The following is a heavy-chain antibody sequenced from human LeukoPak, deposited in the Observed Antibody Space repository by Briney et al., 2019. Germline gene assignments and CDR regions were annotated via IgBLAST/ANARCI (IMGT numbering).Heavy chain of an antibody. CDR2: ISSSSSYI. J-gene: IGHJ4*02. D-gene: IGHD6-19*01. Sequence: GSPRLSCAASGFTCSSYSMNWVRQAPGKGLEWVSSISSSSSYIYYAGSVKGRFTISRDNAKNSLYLQMNSLRAEDTAVYYCARDLRALRLSIAVPDYWGQGTLVTVSS. V-gene: IGHV3-21*01. CDR1: GFTCSSYS. CDR3: ARDLRALRLSIAVPDY.